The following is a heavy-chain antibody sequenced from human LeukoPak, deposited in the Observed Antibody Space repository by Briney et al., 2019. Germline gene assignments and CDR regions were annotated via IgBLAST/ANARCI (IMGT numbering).Heavy chain of an antibody. J-gene: IGHJ4*02. V-gene: IGHV3-7*02. Sequence: GGSLRLSCAASGFTFSSYWMSWVRQAPGKGLEWVANIKQDGSEKYYVDSVKGRFTISRDNSKNTLYLQMDNLRADDTAVYYCAGGGGWYWGQGTLVTVSS. CDR2: IKQDGSEK. CDR3: AGGGGWY. CDR1: GFTFSSYW. D-gene: IGHD2-15*01.